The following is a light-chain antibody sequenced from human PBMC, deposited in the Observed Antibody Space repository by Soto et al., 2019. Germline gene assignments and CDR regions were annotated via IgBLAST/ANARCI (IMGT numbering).Light chain of an antibody. J-gene: IGKJ5*01. Sequence: EIVLTQSPATLSLSPGERATLSCRASQSVSSYLAWYQHKHGQAPRLLIYDASIRATGIPARFSGSGSGTDFTLTISSLEPQDFAVFYCPQRSHWPFTVGQGTRLEIK. CDR1: QSVSSY. V-gene: IGKV3-11*01. CDR3: PQRSHWPFT. CDR2: DAS.